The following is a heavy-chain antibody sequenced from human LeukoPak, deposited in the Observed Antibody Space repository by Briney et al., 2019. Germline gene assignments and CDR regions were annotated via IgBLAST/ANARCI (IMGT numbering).Heavy chain of an antibody. CDR2: INHGGSA. D-gene: IGHD3-3*01. Sequence: SETLSLTCAFYGGSFSAFYWTWIRQSPGKGLEWIGDINHGGSANYNPSLNSRVTISIDTSKSQFSLRLRSVTAADTAVYYCARGRGFWSGYSAGVDYHYMDVWGKGTTVTVSS. CDR1: GGSFSAFY. V-gene: IGHV4-34*01. CDR3: ARGRGFWSGYSAGVDYHYMDV. J-gene: IGHJ6*03.